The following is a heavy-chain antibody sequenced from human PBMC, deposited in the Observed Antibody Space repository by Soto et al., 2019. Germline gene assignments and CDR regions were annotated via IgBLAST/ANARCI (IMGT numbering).Heavy chain of an antibody. V-gene: IGHV3-11*01. J-gene: IGHJ4*02. CDR2: ISSSGSTI. D-gene: IGHD2-21*01. CDR3: AREDSVVSAYYFDY. CDR1: GFTFSDYY. Sequence: GGSLRLSCAASGFTFSDYYMSWIRQAPGKGLEWVSYISSSGSTIYYADSVKGRFTISRDNAKNSLYLQMNSLRAEDTAVYYCAREDSVVSAYYFDYWGQGTLVTVSS.